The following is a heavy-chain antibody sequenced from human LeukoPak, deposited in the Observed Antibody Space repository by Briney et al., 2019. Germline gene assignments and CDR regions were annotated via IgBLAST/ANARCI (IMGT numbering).Heavy chain of an antibody. CDR2: INSDGSST. Sequence: GGSLRLSCAASGFTFSSYWMHWVRQAPGKGLVWVSRINSDGSSTSYADSVKGRITISRDNAKNTLYLQMNSLRAEDTAVYYCARGTLGYCSSTSCLNWFDPWGQGTLVTVSS. D-gene: IGHD2-2*01. CDR1: GFTFSSYW. CDR3: ARGTLGYCSSTSCLNWFDP. J-gene: IGHJ5*02. V-gene: IGHV3-74*01.